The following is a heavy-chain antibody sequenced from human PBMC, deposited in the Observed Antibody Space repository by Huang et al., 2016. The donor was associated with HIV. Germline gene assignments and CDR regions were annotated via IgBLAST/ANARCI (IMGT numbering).Heavy chain of an antibody. J-gene: IGHJ6*03. CDR3: ARHREGPVAYYSGWGSHLNYMDV. V-gene: IGHV4-39*01. Sequence: QLLLQESGPGLVKPSEALALTCAVSGGSIRSSDYHWGWIRQPPGKGLEWIGSSYYKGRTHYRPALKSRVTIAVDTSKNLFFLNLTSMTAADTAVYYCARHREGPVAYYSGWGSHLNYMDVWGRGRTVVVSS. D-gene: IGHD3-10*01. CDR1: GGSIRSSDYH. CDR2: SYYKGRT.